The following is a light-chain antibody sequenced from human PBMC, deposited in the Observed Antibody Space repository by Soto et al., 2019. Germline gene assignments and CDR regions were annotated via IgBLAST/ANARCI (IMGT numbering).Light chain of an antibody. Sequence: QSVLTQPASVSGSPGQSITISCTRTSSDVGGYKYVSWYQQHPGKAPKLIIYEVSDRPSGVSNRFSGSKSGNTASLTISGLQAEDEGDYYCSSYTSSSTWVFGGGTKLTVL. CDR2: EVS. J-gene: IGLJ3*02. CDR1: SSDVGGYKY. V-gene: IGLV2-14*01. CDR3: SSYTSSSTWV.